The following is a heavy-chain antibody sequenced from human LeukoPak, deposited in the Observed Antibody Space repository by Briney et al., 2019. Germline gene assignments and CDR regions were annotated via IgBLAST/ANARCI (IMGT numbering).Heavy chain of an antibody. D-gene: IGHD5-18*01. CDR3: ATIKRGDIFGFFDF. J-gene: IGHJ4*02. CDR2: LRDAGGT. V-gene: IGHV4-59*11. Sequence: PSETLSLTCTVSGGSISSQYWGWIRQPPGKGLEWIAYLRDAGGTKANPSLESRVALSADTSKNQFSLRLTSVTAADTAIYYCATIKRGDIFGFFDFWGQGILVTVSS. CDR1: GGSISSQY.